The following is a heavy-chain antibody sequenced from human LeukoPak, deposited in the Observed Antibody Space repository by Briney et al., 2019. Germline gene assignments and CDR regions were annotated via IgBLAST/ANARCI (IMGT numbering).Heavy chain of an antibody. J-gene: IGHJ6*02. CDR2: ISAYNGNT. V-gene: IGHV1-18*01. Sequence: GASVKVSCKASGYTFTSYGISWVRQAPGQGLEWMGWISAYNGNTNYAQKLQGRVTMTTDTSTSTAYMELGSLRSDDTAVYYCARDSAFYYGGRYGMDVWGQGTTVTVSS. D-gene: IGHD4-23*01. CDR3: ARDSAFYYGGRYGMDV. CDR1: GYTFTSYG.